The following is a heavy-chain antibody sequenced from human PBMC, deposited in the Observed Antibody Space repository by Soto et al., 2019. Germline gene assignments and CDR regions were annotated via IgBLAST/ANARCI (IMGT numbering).Heavy chain of an antibody. CDR2: ITPIFGTA. J-gene: IGHJ3*02. D-gene: IGHD4-17*01. Sequence: GASVKVSCKASGGTFSSYAISWVRQAPGQGLEWMGGITPIFGTANYAQKFQGRVTITADESTSTAYMELSSLRSEDTAVYYCARGSTRYDYGDYDAFDIWGQGTMVTVSS. V-gene: IGHV1-69*13. CDR3: ARGSTRYDYGDYDAFDI. CDR1: GGTFSSYA.